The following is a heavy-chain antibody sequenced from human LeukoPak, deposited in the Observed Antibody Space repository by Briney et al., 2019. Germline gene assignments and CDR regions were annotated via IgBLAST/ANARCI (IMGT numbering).Heavy chain of an antibody. CDR1: GDSVSSNSAT. CDR3: ARASADWGFGSLVY. CDR2: TYYRSKWYN. Sequence: SQTLSLTCAISGDSVSSNSATWNWSRQSPSRGLEWLGRTYYRSKWYNDYAVSVKSRMTINPDAPKNQFSLQVNSVTPEDTAIYYCARASADWGFGSLVYWGQGTLVTVSS. J-gene: IGHJ4*02. V-gene: IGHV6-1*01. D-gene: IGHD7-27*01.